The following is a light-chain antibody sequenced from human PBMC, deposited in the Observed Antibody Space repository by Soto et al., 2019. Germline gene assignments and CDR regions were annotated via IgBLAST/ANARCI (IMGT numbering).Light chain of an antibody. CDR3: QQRSYTIT. CDR1: QSVSGY. CDR2: DAS. J-gene: IGKJ5*01. Sequence: EVVMRQSPATPSVSPGEGATLSCRTSQSVSGYLAWYQQKPGQAPRLLIYDASHRATGIPVRFSGSGSESDFPLTISSIEPEDFAVDDCQQRSYTITFCQGTRLEIK. V-gene: IGKV3-11*01.